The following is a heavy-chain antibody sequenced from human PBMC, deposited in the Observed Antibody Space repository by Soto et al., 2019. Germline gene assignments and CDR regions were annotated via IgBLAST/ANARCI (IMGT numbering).Heavy chain of an antibody. J-gene: IGHJ6*02. CDR1: GYSFTSYW. Sequence: GESLKISCKGSGYSFTSYWISWVRQMPGKGLEWMGRIDPSDSYTNYSPSFQGHVTISADKSISTAYLQWSSLKASDTAMYYCVRQRTGTTRYGMDVWGQGTTVTVSS. V-gene: IGHV5-10-1*01. D-gene: IGHD1-7*01. CDR3: VRQRTGTTRYGMDV. CDR2: IDPSDSYT.